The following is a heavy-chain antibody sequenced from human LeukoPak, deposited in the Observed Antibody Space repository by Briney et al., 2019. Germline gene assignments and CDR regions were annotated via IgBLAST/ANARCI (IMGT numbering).Heavy chain of an antibody. CDR3: ARKKGGLDFDY. CDR2: ISAYNGNT. V-gene: IGHV1-18*01. Sequence: GASVKVSSKASGYTFTIYGISWVRQAPGLGLEWMGWISAYNGNTNYAQKLQGRVTMTTDTSTSTAYMELRSLRSDDTAVYYCARKKGGLDFDYWGQGTLVTDSS. D-gene: IGHD3-16*01. J-gene: IGHJ4*02. CDR1: GYTFTIYG.